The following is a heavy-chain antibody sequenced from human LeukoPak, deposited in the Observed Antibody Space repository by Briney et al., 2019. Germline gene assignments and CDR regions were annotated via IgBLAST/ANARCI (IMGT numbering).Heavy chain of an antibody. CDR3: ARDLSGQHAFDI. Sequence: SQTLSLTCTVSGGSISSGGYYWSWIRQHPGKGPEWIGYIYYSGSTYYNPSLKSRVTISVDTSKNQFSLKLSSVTAADTAVYYCARDLSGQHAFDIWGQGTMVTVSS. CDR2: IYYSGST. D-gene: IGHD2-15*01. V-gene: IGHV4-31*03. J-gene: IGHJ3*02. CDR1: GGSISSGGYY.